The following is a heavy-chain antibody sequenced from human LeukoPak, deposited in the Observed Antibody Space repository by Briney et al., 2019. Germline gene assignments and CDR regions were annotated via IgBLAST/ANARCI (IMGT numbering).Heavy chain of an antibody. D-gene: IGHD6-13*01. J-gene: IGHJ3*02. Sequence: GGSLRLSCAASGFTFSSYSMNWVRQAPGKGLEWVSSISSSSSYIYYADSVKGRLTISRDNAKNSLYLQMNSLRAEDTAVYYCAIFAAAAGTRAFDIWGPGTMVTVSS. CDR1: GFTFSSYS. V-gene: IGHV3-21*01. CDR2: ISSSSSYI. CDR3: AIFAAAAGTRAFDI.